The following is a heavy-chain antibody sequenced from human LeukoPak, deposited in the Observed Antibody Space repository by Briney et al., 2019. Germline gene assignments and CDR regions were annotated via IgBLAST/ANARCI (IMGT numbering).Heavy chain of an antibody. J-gene: IGHJ5*02. D-gene: IGHD4-11*01. V-gene: IGHV1-18*01. CDR1: GYTFTSYG. CDR3: ARDYGRDSNYWFDP. Sequence: ASVKVSCKASGYTFTSYGISWVRQAPGQRLGWMGWISAYNGNTNYAQKLQGRVTMTTDTSTSTAYMEPRSLRSDDTAVYYCARDYGRDSNYWFDPWGQGTLVSVSS. CDR2: ISAYNGNT.